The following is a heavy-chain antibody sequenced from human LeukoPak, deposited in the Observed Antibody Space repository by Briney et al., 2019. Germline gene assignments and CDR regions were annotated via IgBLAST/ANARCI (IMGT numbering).Heavy chain of an antibody. Sequence: PGGSLRLSCAASGFTFSSYWMNWARQAPGKGLEWVASMNHNGNVNYYVDSVKGRFTISRDNAKNSLYLQMSNLRAEDTAVYFCARGGGLDVWGQGATVTVSS. D-gene: IGHD3-16*01. CDR2: MNHNGNVN. CDR1: GFTFSSYW. CDR3: ARGGGLDV. J-gene: IGHJ6*02. V-gene: IGHV3-7*03.